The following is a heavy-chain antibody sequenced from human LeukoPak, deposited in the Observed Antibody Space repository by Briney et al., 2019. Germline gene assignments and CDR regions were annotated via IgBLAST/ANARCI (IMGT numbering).Heavy chain of an antibody. CDR2: IYSNGST. CDR1: GITVSSNY. Sequence: GGSLRLSCAASGITVSSNYMNWVRQAPGKGLEWVSIIYSNGSTFYADSVKGRFTVSRDTFKNILSLQMNSLRAEDTAKYYCARDFCSSDACPFRDDAFGLWGQGTMVTVSS. CDR3: ARDFCSSDACPFRDDAFGL. J-gene: IGHJ3*01. D-gene: IGHD2-2*01. V-gene: IGHV3-53*01.